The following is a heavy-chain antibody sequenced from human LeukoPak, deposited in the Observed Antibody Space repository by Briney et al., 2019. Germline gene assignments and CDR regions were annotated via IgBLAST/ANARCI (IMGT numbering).Heavy chain of an antibody. CDR2: IYSSGST. Sequence: KSSETLSLTCTVSGGSISNYYWSWIRQPAGMGLEWIGRIYSSGSTYYSPSLSSRVTMSIDRPKNQISLRLSSVTAADTATYYCVRDYCSTTICYKGVVSDYYYYMDVWGKGTTVTVSS. V-gene: IGHV4-4*07. CDR3: VRDYCSTTICYKGVVSDYYYYMDV. CDR1: GGSISNYY. J-gene: IGHJ6*03. D-gene: IGHD2-2*02.